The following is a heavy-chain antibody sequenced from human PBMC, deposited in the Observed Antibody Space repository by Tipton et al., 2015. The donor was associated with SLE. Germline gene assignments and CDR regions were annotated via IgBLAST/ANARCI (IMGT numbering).Heavy chain of an antibody. CDR1: GGSFSGYY. Sequence: TLSLTCAAYGGSFSGYYWSWIRQPPGKGLEWIGEINHSGSTNYNPSLKSRVTISVDTSKNQFSLKLSSVTAADTAVYYCARQGVDSGRYDDYWGQGTLVTVSS. V-gene: IGHV4-34*01. CDR2: INHSGST. CDR3: ARQGVDSGRYDDY. D-gene: IGHD1-26*01. J-gene: IGHJ4*02.